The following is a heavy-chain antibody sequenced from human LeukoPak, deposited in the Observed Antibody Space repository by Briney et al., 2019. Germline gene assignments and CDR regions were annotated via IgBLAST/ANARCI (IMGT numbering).Heavy chain of an antibody. Sequence: PGGTLRLSCAASGFTFNSYGMIWVRQAPGKGLEWVSSISGSGPNTYYADSVKGRFTISRDNSKNTLYLQMNSLRAEDTAVYYCAGGGYYFDYWGQGTLVTVSS. CDR2: ISGSGPNT. J-gene: IGHJ4*02. D-gene: IGHD3-16*01. CDR1: GFTFNSYG. CDR3: AGGGYYFDY. V-gene: IGHV3-23*01.